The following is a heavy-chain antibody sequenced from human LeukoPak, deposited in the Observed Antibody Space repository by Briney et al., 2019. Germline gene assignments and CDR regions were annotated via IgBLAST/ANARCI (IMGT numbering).Heavy chain of an antibody. Sequence: SETLSLTCAVYGWSFNDYYWNWIRQPPGKGLEWIGEINARGDTNYNPSLKSRVNISVDTSKKQFSLRLTSMIAADTALYYCARGQVPAARGYNWFGPWGQGTLVTVSS. D-gene: IGHD2-2*01. CDR1: GWSFNDYY. CDR2: INARGDT. V-gene: IGHV4-34*01. J-gene: IGHJ5*02. CDR3: ARGQVPAARGYNWFGP.